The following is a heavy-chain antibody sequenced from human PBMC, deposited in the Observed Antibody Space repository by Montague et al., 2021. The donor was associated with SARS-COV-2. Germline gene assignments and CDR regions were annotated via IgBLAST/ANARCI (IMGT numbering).Heavy chain of an antibody. D-gene: IGHD5-12*01. CDR3: ASAPRYSFGFWAY. V-gene: IGHV4-34*01. CDR2: INHSGYT. CDR1: GASSSNYY. J-gene: IGHJ4*02. Sequence: SETLSLTCAVYGASSSNYYWSWIRQSPGKGLEWVGEINHSGYTDYNPSLWSRPTISLDSSKKQFSLKMTSVTAADTAIYYCASAPRYSFGFWAYWGQGTLVSVSS.